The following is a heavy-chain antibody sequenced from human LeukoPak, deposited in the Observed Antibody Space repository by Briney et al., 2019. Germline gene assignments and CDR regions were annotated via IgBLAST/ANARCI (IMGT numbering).Heavy chain of an antibody. D-gene: IGHD6-13*01. J-gene: IGHJ4*02. CDR2: INHSGST. Sequence: SETLSLTCTVSGGSISSSSYYWGWIRQPPGKGLEWIGEINHSGSTNYNPSLKSRVTISVDTSKNQFSLKLSSVTAADTAVYYCARGRGSSSWYGAYYFDYWGQGTLVTVSS. V-gene: IGHV4-39*07. CDR3: ARGRGSSSWYGAYYFDY. CDR1: GGSISSSSYY.